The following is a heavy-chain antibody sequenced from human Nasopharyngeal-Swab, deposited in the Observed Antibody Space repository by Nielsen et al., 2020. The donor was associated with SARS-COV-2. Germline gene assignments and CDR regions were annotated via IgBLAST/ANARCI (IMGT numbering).Heavy chain of an antibody. CDR2: ISWNSGSI. CDR1: GFTFDDYA. J-gene: IGHJ2*01. V-gene: IGHV3-9*01. Sequence: SLEISCAASGFTFDDYAMHWVRQAPGKGLEWVSGISWNSGSIGYADSVKGRFTISRDNAKNSLYLQMNSLRAEDTALYYCAKDSGGDWYFDLWGRGTLVTVSS. D-gene: IGHD3-10*01. CDR3: AKDSGGDWYFDL.